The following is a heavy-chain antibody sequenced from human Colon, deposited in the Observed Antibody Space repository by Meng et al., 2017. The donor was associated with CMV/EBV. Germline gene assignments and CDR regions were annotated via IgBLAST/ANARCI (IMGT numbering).Heavy chain of an antibody. CDR2: IYESGTT. CDR1: GGSITSNVDYY. CDR3: ARNDIIVRPPAFYYFDS. D-gene: IGHD1-1*01. V-gene: IGHV4-39*07. J-gene: IGHJ4*02. Sequence: SETLSLTCTVSGGSITSNVDYYWAWIRQPTGKGLEWIGTIYESGTTYYSPSLKSRVTMSIDTSRNQFSLRLRYPTAADTAVYYCARNDIIVRPPAFYYFDSWGQGMLVTVSS.